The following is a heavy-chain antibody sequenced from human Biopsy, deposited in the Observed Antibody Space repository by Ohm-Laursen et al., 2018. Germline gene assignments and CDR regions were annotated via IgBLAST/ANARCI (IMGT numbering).Heavy chain of an antibody. J-gene: IGHJ6*02. CDR3: ARPMSRVVAYGMDV. V-gene: IGHV3-33*01. CDR2: IWYDGSNK. D-gene: IGHD2-15*01. CDR1: GFTFSIYG. Sequence: RSLRLSCTAPGFTFSIYGMHWVRQAPGKGLEWGAVIWYDGSNKYYADSVKGRFTISRDDPKNTLYLQMNSLRVEDRAVYYCARPMSRVVAYGMDVWGQGTTVTVSS.